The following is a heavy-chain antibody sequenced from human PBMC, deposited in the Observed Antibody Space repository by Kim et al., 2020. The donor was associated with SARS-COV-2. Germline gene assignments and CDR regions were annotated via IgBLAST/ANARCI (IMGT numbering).Heavy chain of an antibody. CDR3: AKERWLQLRGLDYYYAMDV. J-gene: IGHJ6*02. CDR1: GFTFDDYA. CDR2: IGWNSGTI. V-gene: IGHV3-9*01. D-gene: IGHD5-12*01. Sequence: GGSLRLSCAASGFTFDDYAMHWVRQAPGKGLEWVSGIGWNSGTIGYADSVKGRFTISRDNAKNSLYLQMNSLRAEDTALYYCAKERWLQLRGLDYYYAMDVWGQGTTVTVSS.